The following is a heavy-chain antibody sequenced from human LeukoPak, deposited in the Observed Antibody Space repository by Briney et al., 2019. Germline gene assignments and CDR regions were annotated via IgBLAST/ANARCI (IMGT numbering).Heavy chain of an antibody. J-gene: IGHJ4*02. D-gene: IGHD1-26*01. CDR1: GFTFSSYW. Sequence: GGSLRLSCAASGFTFSSYWMHWVRQAPGKGLVWVSRIQNDGSSTRYADSVRGRFTISRDNAKNTLYLLMNSLRAEDTAVYYCARDLLGWELHYFDYWGQGTLVTVSS. V-gene: IGHV3-74*01. CDR2: IQNDGSST. CDR3: ARDLLGWELHYFDY.